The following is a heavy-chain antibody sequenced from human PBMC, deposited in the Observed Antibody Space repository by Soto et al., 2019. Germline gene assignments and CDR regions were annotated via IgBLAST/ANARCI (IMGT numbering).Heavy chain of an antibody. CDR3: ASRPPPPPRGGSSSWYRMGEYGMDV. CDR1: GGTFSSYA. D-gene: IGHD6-13*01. CDR2: IIPIFGTA. Sequence: QVQLVQSGAEVKKPGSSVKVSCKASGGTFSSYAISWVRQAPGQGLEWMGGIIPIFGTANYAQKFQGRVTITADESTSTAYMELSSLRSEDTAVYYCASRPPPPPRGGSSSWYRMGEYGMDVWGQGTTVTVSS. J-gene: IGHJ6*02. V-gene: IGHV1-69*01.